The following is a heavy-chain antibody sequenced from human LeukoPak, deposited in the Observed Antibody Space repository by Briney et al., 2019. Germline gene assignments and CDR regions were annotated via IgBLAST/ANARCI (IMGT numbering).Heavy chain of an antibody. CDR1: GGSISFYY. V-gene: IGHV4-34*01. Sequence: SEALSLTCTVSGGSISFYYWCWIRQPAGKGLEWSGEINHSGSTNYNPSLKSRVTISVDTSKNQFSLKLSSVTAADTAVYYCASLLVGLNWGQGTLVTVSS. D-gene: IGHD1-26*01. CDR2: INHSGST. CDR3: ASLLVGLN. J-gene: IGHJ4*02.